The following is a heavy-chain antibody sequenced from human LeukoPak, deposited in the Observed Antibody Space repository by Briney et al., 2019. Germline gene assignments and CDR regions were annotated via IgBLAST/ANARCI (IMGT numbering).Heavy chain of an antibody. CDR2: MTTSGNTI. CDR3: ARVGGATAVTMYFEY. J-gene: IGHJ4*02. Sequence: GGSLRLSCVVSGITFSGYSMIWVRQAPGKGLEWLSFMTTSGNTIFYAESVKDRFTISRDNAKKSLYLQMNSLRDEDTAVYYCARVGGATAVTMYFEYWGQGTLVTVAS. CDR1: GITFSGYS. V-gene: IGHV3-48*02. D-gene: IGHD1-26*01.